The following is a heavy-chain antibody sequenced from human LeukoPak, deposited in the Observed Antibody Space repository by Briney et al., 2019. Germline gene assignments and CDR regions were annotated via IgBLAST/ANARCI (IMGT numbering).Heavy chain of an antibody. V-gene: IGHV4-59*01. J-gene: IGHJ4*02. CDR3: ARGGSYYYDSSGYDY. Sequence: SETLSLTCTVSGGSISYYYWSWIRQPPGKGLEWIGYIYYSGSTNYNSSFKSRVTISIDTSKNQFSLKLSSVTAADTAVYYCARGGSYYYDSSGYDYWGQGTLVTVSS. CDR2: IYYSGST. CDR1: GGSISYYY. D-gene: IGHD3-22*01.